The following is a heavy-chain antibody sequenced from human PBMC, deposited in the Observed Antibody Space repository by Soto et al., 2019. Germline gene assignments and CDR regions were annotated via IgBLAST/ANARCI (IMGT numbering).Heavy chain of an antibody. J-gene: IGHJ6*02. D-gene: IGHD5-18*01. CDR1: GGTFSSYA. Sequence: ASVKVSCKASGGTFSSYAISWVRQAPGQGLEWMGGIIPIFGTANYAQKFQGRVTITADESTSTAYMELSSLRSEDTAVYYCARGTDTAMANLNYYYYGMDVWGQGTTVTVSS. V-gene: IGHV1-69*13. CDR2: IIPIFGTA. CDR3: ARGTDTAMANLNYYYYGMDV.